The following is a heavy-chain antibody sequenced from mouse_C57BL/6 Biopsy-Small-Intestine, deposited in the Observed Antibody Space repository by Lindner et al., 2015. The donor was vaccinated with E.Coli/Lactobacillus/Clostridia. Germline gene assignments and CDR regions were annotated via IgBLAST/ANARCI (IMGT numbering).Heavy chain of an antibody. CDR2: INPSTGGT. Sequence: LQESGPELVKPGASVKISCKASGYSFTGYYMNWVKQSPEKSLEWIGEINPSTGGTTYNQKFKAKATLTVDKSSSTAYMQLKSLTSEDSAVYYCARLDYSKGCYWGQGTTLTVSS. CDR1: GYSFTGYY. V-gene: IGHV1-42*01. CDR3: ARLDYSKGCY. J-gene: IGHJ2*01. D-gene: IGHD2-5*01.